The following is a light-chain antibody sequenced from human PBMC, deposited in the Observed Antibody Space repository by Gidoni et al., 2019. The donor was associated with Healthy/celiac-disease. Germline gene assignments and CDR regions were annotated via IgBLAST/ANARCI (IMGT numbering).Light chain of an antibody. V-gene: IGLV2-14*03. CDR1: SSDVGGYNY. J-gene: IGLJ2*01. CDR3: SSYTSSSTLVV. CDR2: DVS. Sequence: QSDLNQPASVSGSPGPSITISCTGTSSDVGGYNYVSWYQQHPGKAPKLMIYDVSNRPSGVSNRFSGSKSGNTASLTISGLQAEDEADYYCSSYTSSSTLVVFGGGTKLTVL.